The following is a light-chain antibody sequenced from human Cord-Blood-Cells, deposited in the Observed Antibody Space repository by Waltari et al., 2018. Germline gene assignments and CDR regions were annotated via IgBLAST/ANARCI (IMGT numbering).Light chain of an antibody. CDR2: WAS. Sequence: DFVMTQSPYSLDASLGERAIINCKTSQSVSYSSNNKNYIALYQQKPGQPPKLLIYWASTRGSGVPDLFCVGVYGTEFSLTISSLRAEEVADYNCQQDYSTPYTFGQGTKLEIK. J-gene: IGKJ2*01. CDR1: QSVSYSSNNKNY. CDR3: QQDYSTPYT. V-gene: IGKV4-1*01.